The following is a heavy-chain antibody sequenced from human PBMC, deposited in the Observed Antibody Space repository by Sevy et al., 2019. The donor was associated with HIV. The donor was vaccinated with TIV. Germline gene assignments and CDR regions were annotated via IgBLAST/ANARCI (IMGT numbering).Heavy chain of an antibody. CDR3: ARDPEGRFVVVPEYYSDY. Sequence: GGSLRISCAASGFTFSSYEMNWVRQAPGKGLEWVSYISSSGSTIYYADSVKGRFTISRDNAKNSLYLQMNSLRAEDTAVYYGARDPEGRFVVVPEYYSDYWGQGTLVTVSS. V-gene: IGHV3-48*03. CDR2: ISSSGSTI. CDR1: GFTFSSYE. J-gene: IGHJ4*02. D-gene: IGHD2-2*01.